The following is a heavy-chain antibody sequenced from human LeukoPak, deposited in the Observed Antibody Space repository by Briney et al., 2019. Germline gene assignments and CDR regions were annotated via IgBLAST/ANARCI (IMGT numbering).Heavy chain of an antibody. Sequence: GGSLRLSCEASGFTFSGPAMHWSRKASGKGLEWFGRIRSKANSYATAYAASVKGRFTISRDDSKNTAYLQMNSLKTEDTAVYYCTSSAAGQRGGYWGQGTLVTVSS. V-gene: IGHV3-73*01. J-gene: IGHJ4*02. CDR1: GFTFSGPA. D-gene: IGHD6-13*01. CDR2: IRSKANSYAT. CDR3: TSSAAGQRGGY.